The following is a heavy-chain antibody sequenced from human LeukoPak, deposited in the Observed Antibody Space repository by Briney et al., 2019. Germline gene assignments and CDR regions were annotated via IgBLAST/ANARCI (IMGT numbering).Heavy chain of an antibody. J-gene: IGHJ4*02. Sequence: GGSLRLSCAASGFTFSSYAMSWVRQAPGKGLEWVSAISGSGGSTYYAGSVKGRFTISRDNSKNTLYLQMNSLRAEDTAVYYCAPSRGGDYGSYYFDYWGQGTLVTVSS. D-gene: IGHD3-10*01. V-gene: IGHV3-23*01. CDR3: APSRGGDYGSYYFDY. CDR1: GFTFSSYA. CDR2: ISGSGGST.